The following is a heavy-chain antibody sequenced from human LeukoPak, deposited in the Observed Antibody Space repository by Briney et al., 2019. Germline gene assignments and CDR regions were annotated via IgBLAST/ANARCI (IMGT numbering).Heavy chain of an antibody. Sequence: GGSLRLSCAASGFTFSSYAMSWVRQAPGKGLEWVSAISGSGGSTYYADSVKGRFTISRDNSKNTLYLQMNSLRAEDTAVYYCAKARRDYDFWSGHDAFDIWGQGTMVTVSS. V-gene: IGHV3-23*01. D-gene: IGHD3-3*01. CDR2: ISGSGGST. J-gene: IGHJ3*02. CDR1: GFTFSSYA. CDR3: AKARRDYDFWSGHDAFDI.